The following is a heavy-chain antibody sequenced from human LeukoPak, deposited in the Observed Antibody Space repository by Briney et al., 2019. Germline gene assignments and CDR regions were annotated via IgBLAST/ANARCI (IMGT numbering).Heavy chain of an antibody. D-gene: IGHD3-10*01. CDR2: IYYTGTT. CDR3: ARGPYYYGSGSLNLDY. CDR1: DCSMNSITYY. V-gene: IGHV4-39*07. J-gene: IGHJ4*02. Sequence: SETLTLTCTVSDCSMNSITYYWAWIRQPPGKGLEWLGSIYYTGTTFYNPALKSRVTISIDTSKNQFSLNLTSLTAADTAVYYCARGPYYYGSGSLNLDYWGQGTLVTVSS.